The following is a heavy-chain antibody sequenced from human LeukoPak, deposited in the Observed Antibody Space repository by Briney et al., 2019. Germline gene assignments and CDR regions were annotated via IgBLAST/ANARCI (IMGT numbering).Heavy chain of an antibody. CDR2: IKQDGSEK. V-gene: IGHV3-7*01. CDR1: GFTFSTYY. Sequence: GGSLRLSCAASGFTFSTYYMSWVRQAPGTGLEWVANIKQDGSEKYYVDSVKGRFTISRDNAKNSLYLQMNSLRAEDTAVYYCARGGCSGGSCPLDFWGQGTLVTVSS. CDR3: ARGGCSGGSCPLDF. D-gene: IGHD2-15*01. J-gene: IGHJ4*02.